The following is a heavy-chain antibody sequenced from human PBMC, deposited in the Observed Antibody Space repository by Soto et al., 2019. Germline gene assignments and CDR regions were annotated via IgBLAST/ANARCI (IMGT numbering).Heavy chain of an antibody. CDR3: ARALDYSNYRGYGMDV. J-gene: IGHJ6*02. Sequence: QVQLQESGPGLVKPSQTLSLTCTVSGGSISSGDYYWSWIRQPPGKGLEWIGYIYYSGSTYYNPSLKGRVTVSVDTSKNQFSLKLSSVTAADTAVYYCARALDYSNYRGYGMDVWGQGTTVTVSS. D-gene: IGHD4-4*01. V-gene: IGHV4-30-4*01. CDR2: IYYSGST. CDR1: GGSISSGDYY.